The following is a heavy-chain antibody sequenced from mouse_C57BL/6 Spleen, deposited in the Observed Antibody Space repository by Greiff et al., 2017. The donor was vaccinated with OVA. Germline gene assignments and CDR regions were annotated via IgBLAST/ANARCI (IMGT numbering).Heavy chain of an antibody. V-gene: IGHV5-6*02. Sequence: EVMLVESGGDLVKPGGSLKLSCAASGFTFSSYGMSWVRQTPDKRLEWVATISSGGSYTYYPDSVKGRFTISRDNAKNTLYLQMSSLKSEDTAMYYCACITTVVVDYWGQGTTLTVSS. D-gene: IGHD1-1*01. CDR2: ISSGGSYT. CDR1: GFTFSSYG. CDR3: ACITTVVVDY. J-gene: IGHJ2*01.